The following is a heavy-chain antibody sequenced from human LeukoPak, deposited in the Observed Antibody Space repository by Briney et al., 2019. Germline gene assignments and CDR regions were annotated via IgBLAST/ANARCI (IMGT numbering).Heavy chain of an antibody. CDR1: GFTVSGTH. CDR2: MYTGGTT. J-gene: IGHJ5*01. CDR3: AKDEVTSGGGLAS. D-gene: IGHD2-21*02. Sequence: GGSLRLSCAASGFTVSGTHMSWVRQAPGKGLEWVSAMYTGGTTYYADSVTGRFTVSRDTSRNTLFLHMDSLRAEDTAVYYCAKDEVTSGGGLASWGQGTVVIVSS. V-gene: IGHV3-53*01.